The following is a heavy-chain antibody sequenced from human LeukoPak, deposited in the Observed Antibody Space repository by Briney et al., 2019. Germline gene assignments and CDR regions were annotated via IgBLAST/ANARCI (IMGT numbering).Heavy chain of an antibody. CDR2: ISTGGSII. Sequence: GGSLRLSCAASGFTFSSYEMNWVRQAPGKGLEWVSYISTGGSIIYYADSVKGRFTISRDNSKNTLYLQMNSLRAEDTAVYYCARDRIAVAPSYNYYYYGMDVWGQGTTVTVSS. V-gene: IGHV3-48*03. D-gene: IGHD6-19*01. CDR3: ARDRIAVAPSYNYYYYGMDV. J-gene: IGHJ6*02. CDR1: GFTFSSYE.